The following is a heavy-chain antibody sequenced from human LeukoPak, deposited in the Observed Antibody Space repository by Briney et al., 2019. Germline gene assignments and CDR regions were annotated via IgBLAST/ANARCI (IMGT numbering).Heavy chain of an antibody. CDR2: ISAYNGNT. CDR1: GGTFSSYA. J-gene: IGHJ6*02. Sequence: ASVKVSCKASGGTFSSYAISWVRQAPGQGLEWMGWISAYNGNTNYAQELQGRVTMTTDTSTSTAYMELRSLRSDDTAVYYCARGNCSGGSCYSVLDYYYGMDVWGQGTTVTVSS. CDR3: ARGNCSGGSCYSVLDYYYGMDV. D-gene: IGHD2-15*01. V-gene: IGHV1-18*01.